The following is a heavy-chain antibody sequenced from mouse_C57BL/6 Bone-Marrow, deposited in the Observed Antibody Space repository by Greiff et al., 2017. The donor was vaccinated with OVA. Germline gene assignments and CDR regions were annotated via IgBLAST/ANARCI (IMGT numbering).Heavy chain of an antibody. V-gene: IGHV1-82*01. D-gene: IGHD2-5*01. CDR3: ARSEYYSNLDY. CDR2: IYPGDGDT. Sequence: QVQLQQSGPELVKPGASVKISCKASGYAFSSSWMNWVKQRPGKGLEWIGRIYPGDGDTNYNGTFKGKATLTADKSSSTAYMQLSSLTSEDSAVYFCARSEYYSNLDYWGQGTTLTVSS. CDR1: GYAFSSSW. J-gene: IGHJ2*01.